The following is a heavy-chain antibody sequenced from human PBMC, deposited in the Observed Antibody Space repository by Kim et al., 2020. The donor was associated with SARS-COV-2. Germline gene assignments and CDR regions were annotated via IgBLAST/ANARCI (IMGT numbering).Heavy chain of an antibody. D-gene: IGHD6-13*01. V-gene: IGHV4-34*01. J-gene: IGHJ2*01. CDR2: INHSGST. CDR3: ASRSIAAAWEWHFDL. Sequence: SETLSLTCAVYGGSFSGYYWSWIRQPPGKGLEWIGEINHSGSTNYNPSLKSRVTISVDTSKNQFSLKLSSVTAADTAVYYCASRSIAAAWEWHFDLWGRGTLVTVSS. CDR1: GGSFSGYY.